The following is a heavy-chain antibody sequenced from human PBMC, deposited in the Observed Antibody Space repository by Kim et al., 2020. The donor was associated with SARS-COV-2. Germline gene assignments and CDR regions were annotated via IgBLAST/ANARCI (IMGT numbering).Heavy chain of an antibody. CDR3: ATDQGGILDF. V-gene: IGHV3-7*01. CDR2: IKEDSSER. Sequence: GGSLRLSCVGTGFVFRSSWMAWVRQVPGKGQEWVANIKEDSSERYYVDSVKGRFTVSRDNDMNSLYLQMSSLRVEDTAVYYCATDQGGILDFWGQGTLVT. J-gene: IGHJ4*02. CDR1: GFVFRSSW. D-gene: IGHD1-20*01.